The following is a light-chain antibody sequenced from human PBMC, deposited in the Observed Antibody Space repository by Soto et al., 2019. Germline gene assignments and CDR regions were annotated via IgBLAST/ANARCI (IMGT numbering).Light chain of an antibody. CDR3: QQYGGSRWT. Sequence: EIVMTQSPATLSVSPGERATLSCRASQSVSSNLAWYQQKPGQAPRLLIYGASTRATGIPARFSGSGSGTEFTLTISRLDPEDFAVYYCQQYGGSRWTFGQGTKVEIK. CDR2: GAS. CDR1: QSVSSN. V-gene: IGKV3-15*01. J-gene: IGKJ1*01.